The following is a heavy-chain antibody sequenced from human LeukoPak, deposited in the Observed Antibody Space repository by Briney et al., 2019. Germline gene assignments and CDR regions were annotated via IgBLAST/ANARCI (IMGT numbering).Heavy chain of an antibody. Sequence: SETLSLTCTVSGGSISSYYWSWIRQPPGKGLEWIGYIYYSGSTNYNPSLKSRGTISVDTSKNQFSLKPSSVTAADTAVYYCARASYYGSGSYGYRYFDYWGQGTLVTVSS. J-gene: IGHJ4*02. CDR1: GGSISSYY. CDR3: ARASYYGSGSYGYRYFDY. CDR2: IYYSGST. V-gene: IGHV4-59*01. D-gene: IGHD3-10*01.